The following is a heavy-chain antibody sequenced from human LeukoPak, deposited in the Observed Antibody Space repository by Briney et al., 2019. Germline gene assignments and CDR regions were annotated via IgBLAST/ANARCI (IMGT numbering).Heavy chain of an antibody. CDR3: ARYEDLYLFDY. D-gene: IGHD3-16*01. J-gene: IGHJ4*02. V-gene: IGHV5-51*01. CDR2: IYPGDSET. Sequence: RGESLKISCKGSGYRFTNYWIGWVRQMPGKGLEWMGIIYPGDSETRYSPSFQGQVTISADKSISTAYLQWSSLKASDTAIYFCARYEDLYLFDYWGQGTLVTVSS. CDR1: GYRFTNYW.